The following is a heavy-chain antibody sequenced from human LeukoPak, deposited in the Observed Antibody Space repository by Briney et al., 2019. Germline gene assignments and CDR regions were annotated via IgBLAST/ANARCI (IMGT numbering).Heavy chain of an antibody. CDR3: ARDHCTGTGCYEDYYYGMDV. CDR2: IYYSGST. V-gene: IGHV4-31*03. J-gene: IGHJ6*02. CDR1: GGSISSGGYY. D-gene: IGHD2-2*01. Sequence: SETLSLTCTVSGGSISSGGYYWSWIRQHPGKGLEWIGYIYYSGSTYYNPSLKSRVTISVDTSKNQFSLKLSSVTAADTAVYYCARDHCTGTGCYEDYYYGMDVWGQGTTVTVSS.